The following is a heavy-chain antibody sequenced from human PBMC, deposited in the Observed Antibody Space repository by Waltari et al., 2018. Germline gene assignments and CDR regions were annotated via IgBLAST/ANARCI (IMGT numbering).Heavy chain of an antibody. Sequence: EVQLWESGGGSVQPGGSLRISCAASGFNFETYPRSWVRQAPGKGPAWISAITVDSDFRSYADSVKGRFTVSRDNSRNTLYLQMNSLRAEDTAIYYCAKVGWLDFWGQGTLVSVSS. J-gene: IGHJ5*01. CDR3: AKVGWLDF. V-gene: IGHV3-23*01. CDR1: GFNFETYP. CDR2: ITVDSDFR.